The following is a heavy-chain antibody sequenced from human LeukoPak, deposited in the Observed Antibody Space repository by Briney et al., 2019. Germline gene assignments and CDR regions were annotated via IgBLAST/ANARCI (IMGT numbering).Heavy chain of an antibody. CDR1: GFTFSSYW. CDR3: ASGMYGATRAFDY. V-gene: IGHV3-74*01. J-gene: IGHJ4*02. CDR2: INSDGSST. Sequence: GGSLRLSCAASGFTFSSYWMHWVRQAPGKGLVWVSRINSDGSSTSYADSVKGRFTISRDNAKNTLYLQMNSLRAEDTAVYYCASGMYGATRAFDYWGQGTLVTVSS. D-gene: IGHD1-26*01.